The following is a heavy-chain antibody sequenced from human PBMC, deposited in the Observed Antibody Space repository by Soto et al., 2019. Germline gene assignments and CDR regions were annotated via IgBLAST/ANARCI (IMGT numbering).Heavy chain of an antibody. J-gene: IGHJ5*02. D-gene: IGHD2-2*01. CDR3: ARAGGDIVVVPAARVRFDP. CDR2: IYYIGST. Sequence: SETLYLTXTVSGDSINSDGYYWSWIHKHPGKGLEWIAYIYYIGSTYYNPSLKSRVTISVDPSKNQFSLKLGSVTAADTAVYYCARAGGDIVVVPAARVRFDPSGEGTLVTVSS. CDR1: GDSINSDGYY. V-gene: IGHV4-31*02.